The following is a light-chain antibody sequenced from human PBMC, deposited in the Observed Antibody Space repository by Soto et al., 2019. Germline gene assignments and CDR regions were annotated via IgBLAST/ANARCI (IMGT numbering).Light chain of an antibody. V-gene: IGKV4-1*01. Sequence: DIVMTQSPDSLAVSLGERATINCKSSQSILHSSNKNNYLAWYQQKPGQPPKLLIYWASTRQSGVADRFSGSGSGADFTLTISSLQAEDAAVYYCQQYFSAPLTFGGGTKVEIK. CDR2: WAS. CDR1: QSILHSSNKNNY. J-gene: IGKJ4*01. CDR3: QQYFSAPLT.